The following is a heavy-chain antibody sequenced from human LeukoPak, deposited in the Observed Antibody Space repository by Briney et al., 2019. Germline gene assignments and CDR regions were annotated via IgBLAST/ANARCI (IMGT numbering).Heavy chain of an antibody. V-gene: IGHV3-49*04. J-gene: IGHJ3*02. Sequence: GGSLRLSCTASGFTFGDYAMSWVRQAPGKGLEWVGFIRSKAYGGTTEYAASVKGRFTISRDDSKSIAYLQMNSLKTEDTAVYYCTRTAPRTDAFDIWGQGTMVTVSS. CDR1: GFTFGDYA. CDR3: TRTAPRTDAFDI. CDR2: IRSKAYGGTT. D-gene: IGHD5-18*01.